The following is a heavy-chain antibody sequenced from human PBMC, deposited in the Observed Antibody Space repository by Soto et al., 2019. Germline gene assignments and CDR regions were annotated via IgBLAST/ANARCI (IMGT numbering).Heavy chain of an antibody. J-gene: IGHJ3*01. Sequence: PGGSLRLSCAASGLTVSNNYMTWVRQAPGKGLEWVSVIYSGGTTYYADSVKGRFTISRDISKNTVSLEMKSLRAEDTAVYYCARDCPLERAFDFWGQGTMVTVSS. CDR3: ARDCPLERAFDF. D-gene: IGHD6-6*01. V-gene: IGHV3-53*01. CDR1: GLTVSNNY. CDR2: IYSGGTT.